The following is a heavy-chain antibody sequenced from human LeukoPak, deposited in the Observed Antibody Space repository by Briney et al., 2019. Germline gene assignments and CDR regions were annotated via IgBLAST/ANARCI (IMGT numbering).Heavy chain of an antibody. V-gene: IGHV4-39*01. CDR2: IYYTGST. J-gene: IGHJ4*02. D-gene: IGHD3-22*01. CDR1: GGSISRIIYY. CDR3: ARVVRDGSGYNYYFDY. Sequence: SETLSLTCTVSGGSISRIIYYWGWIRQPPGKGLEWIGSIYYTGSTYYTPSLRSRVTISVDTSKNQFSLKLSAVTAADTAVYYCARVVRDGSGYNYYFDYWGQGTLVTVSP.